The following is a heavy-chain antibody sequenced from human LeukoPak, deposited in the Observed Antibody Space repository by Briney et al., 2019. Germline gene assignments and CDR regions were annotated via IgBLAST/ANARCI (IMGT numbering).Heavy chain of an antibody. CDR2: ISISGSII. J-gene: IGHJ4*02. D-gene: IGHD1-14*01. CDR3: ASPTDLSDY. Sequence: GGSLRLSCTASGFTFSSYEMNWVRQAPGEELEWVSYISISGSIIYYADSVKGRFTISRDNAKNSLYLQMNSLRAEDTAVYYCASPTDLSDYWGQGTLVTVSS. V-gene: IGHV3-48*03. CDR1: GFTFSSYE.